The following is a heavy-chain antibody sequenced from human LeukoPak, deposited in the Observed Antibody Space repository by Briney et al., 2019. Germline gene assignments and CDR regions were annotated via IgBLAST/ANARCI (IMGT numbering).Heavy chain of an antibody. D-gene: IGHD5-18*01. V-gene: IGHV1-8*01. J-gene: IGHJ6*03. CDR1: GYTFTSYD. Sequence: ASVTVSCKASGYTFTSYDINWVRQATGQGLEWMGWMNPISGNTGHAQKFQGRVTMTRDTSISTAYMELSSLRSEDTAVYYCARGPPIRGYRYGYDTGYYYSYSMDVWGKGTTVTISS. CDR2: MNPISGNT. CDR3: ARGPPIRGYRYGYDTGYYYSYSMDV.